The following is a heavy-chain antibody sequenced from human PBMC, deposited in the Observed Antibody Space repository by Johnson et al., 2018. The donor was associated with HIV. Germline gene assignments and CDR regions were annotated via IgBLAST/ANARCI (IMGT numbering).Heavy chain of an antibody. J-gene: IGHJ3*02. Sequence: QVQLVESGGGVVQPGRSLRLSCAASGFSFSSYGMHWVRQAPGKGLEWVAVISYDGSNKYYADSVKGRFTISRDNSKNTLYLQMNSLRAEDTALYYCAKDRGSSWQHDAFDIWGQGTMVTVSS. CDR2: ISYDGSNK. V-gene: IGHV3-30*18. CDR3: AKDRGSSWQHDAFDI. CDR1: GFSFSSYG. D-gene: IGHD6-13*01.